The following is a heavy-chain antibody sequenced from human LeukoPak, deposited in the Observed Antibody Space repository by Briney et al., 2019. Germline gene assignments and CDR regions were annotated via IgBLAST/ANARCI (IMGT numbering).Heavy chain of an antibody. CDR1: GFTFSNAW. CDR3: TTDPTEYSSGWYWFDP. J-gene: IGHJ5*02. CDR2: IKSKTDGGTT. D-gene: IGHD6-19*01. V-gene: IGHV3-15*01. Sequence: GGSLRLSCAASGFTFSNAWMSWVRQAPGKGLEWVGGIKSKTDGGTTDYAAPVKGRFTISRDDSKNTLYLQMNSLKTEDTAVYYCTTDPTEYSSGWYWFDPWGQGTLVTVSS.